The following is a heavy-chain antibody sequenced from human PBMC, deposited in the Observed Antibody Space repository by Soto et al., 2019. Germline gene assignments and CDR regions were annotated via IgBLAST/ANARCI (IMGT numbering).Heavy chain of an antibody. CDR1: GGSISSSSYY. CDR2: IYYSGST. J-gene: IGHJ6*03. Sequence: SETLSLTCTVSGGSISSSSYYWGWIRQPPGKGLEWIGSIYYSGSTYYNPSLKSRVTISVATSKNQFSLKLSPVTAADTAVYYCHRQYQLLPGAHLNYYMDVWGKGTTVTVSS. V-gene: IGHV4-39*01. CDR3: HRQYQLLPGAHLNYYMDV. D-gene: IGHD2-2*01.